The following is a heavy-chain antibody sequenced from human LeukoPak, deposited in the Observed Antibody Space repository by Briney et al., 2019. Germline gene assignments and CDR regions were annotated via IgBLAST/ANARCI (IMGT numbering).Heavy chain of an antibody. CDR2: IRYDGSNK. CDR1: GFTFSSYG. CDR3: AKVEVGAKRTVGAFDT. J-gene: IGHJ3*02. D-gene: IGHD1-26*01. Sequence: PGGSLRLSCAASGFTFSSYGMHWVRQAPGKGLEWVAFIRYDGSNKYYADSVKGRFTISRDNSKNTLYLQMNSLRAEDTAVYYCAKVEVGAKRTVGAFDTWGQGTMVTVSS. V-gene: IGHV3-30*02.